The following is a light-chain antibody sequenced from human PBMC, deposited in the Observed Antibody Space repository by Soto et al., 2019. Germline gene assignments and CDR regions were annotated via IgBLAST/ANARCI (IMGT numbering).Light chain of an antibody. CDR1: QSVSNSY. V-gene: IGKV3-20*01. CDR3: QQYNRIPQFT. J-gene: IGKJ3*01. CDR2: GAS. Sequence: EIVLTQSPGTLSLSPGERATLSCRASQSVSNSYLAWYQQKPGQAPRLLIYGASSRATGIPDRFSGSGFGTDFTLTISRLEPEDFAMYYCQQYNRIPQFTFGPRTKVDIK.